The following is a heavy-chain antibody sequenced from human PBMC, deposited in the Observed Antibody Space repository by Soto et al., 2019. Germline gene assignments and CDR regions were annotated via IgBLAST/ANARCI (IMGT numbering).Heavy chain of an antibody. D-gene: IGHD5-18*01. CDR1: GGTSSSYA. V-gene: IGHV1-69*12. Sequence: QVQLVQSGAEVKKPGSSVKVSCKASGGTSSSYAISWVRQAPGQGLEWMGGIIPIFGTANYAQKFQGRVTIPEDESRSPAYRGWSSLRSEDTAVYYCAREGYGFDSWGQGTLVTVSS. CDR2: IIPIFGTA. J-gene: IGHJ4*02. CDR3: AREGYGFDS.